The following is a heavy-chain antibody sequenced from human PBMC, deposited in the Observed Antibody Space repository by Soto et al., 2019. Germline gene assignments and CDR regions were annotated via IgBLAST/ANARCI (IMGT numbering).Heavy chain of an antibody. J-gene: IGHJ6*02. D-gene: IGHD2-21*02. CDR1: GFTFSSYS. CDR2: ISSSSSYI. CDR3: ARGERGGDSWAPYYYYGMDV. V-gene: IGHV3-21*01. Sequence: EVQLVESGGGLVKPGGSLRLSCAASGFTFSSYSMNWVRQAPGKGLEWVSSISSSSSYIYYADSVKGRFTISRDNAKNSLYLQMNSLRAEDTAVYYCARGERGGDSWAPYYYYGMDVWGQGTTVTVSS.